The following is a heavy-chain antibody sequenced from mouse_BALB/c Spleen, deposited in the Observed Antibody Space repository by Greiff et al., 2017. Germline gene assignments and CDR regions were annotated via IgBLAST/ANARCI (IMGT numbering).Heavy chain of an antibody. Sequence: EVKLMESGGGLVQPGGSLKLSCAASGFTFSSYGMSWVRQTPDKRLELVATINSNGGSTYYPDSVKGRFTISRDNAKNTLYLQMSSLKSEDTAMYYCARGGDYGLAMDYWGQGTSVTVSS. J-gene: IGHJ4*01. D-gene: IGHD1-2*01. CDR2: INSNGGST. V-gene: IGHV5-6-3*01. CDR1: GFTFSSYG. CDR3: ARGGDYGLAMDY.